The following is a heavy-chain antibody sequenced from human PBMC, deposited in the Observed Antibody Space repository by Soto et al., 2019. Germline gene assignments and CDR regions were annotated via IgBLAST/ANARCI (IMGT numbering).Heavy chain of an antibody. D-gene: IGHD6-13*01. V-gene: IGHV3-23*01. J-gene: IGHJ6*03. CDR3: AKDIAAAGTFYYYYMDV. CDR1: GFTFSSYA. CDR2: ISGSGGST. Sequence: GGSLRLSCAASGFTFSSYAMSWVRQAPGKGLEWVSAISGSGGSTYYADSVKGRFTISRDNSKNTLYLQMNSLRAEDTAVYYCAKDIAAAGTFYYYYMDVWGKGTTVTVSS.